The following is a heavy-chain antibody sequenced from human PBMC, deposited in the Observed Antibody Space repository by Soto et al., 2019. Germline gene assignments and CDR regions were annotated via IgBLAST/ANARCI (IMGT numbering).Heavy chain of an antibody. CDR3: AKDAHNSGSYYGPYFDY. V-gene: IGHV3-23*01. J-gene: IGHJ4*02. D-gene: IGHD1-26*01. Sequence: PGGSLRLSCAASGFTFSSYAMSWVRQAPGKGLEWVSAISGSGGSTYYADSVKGRFTISRDNSKNTLYLQMNSLRAEDTAVYYCAKDAHNSGSYYGPYFDYWGQGTLVTVSS. CDR2: ISGSGGST. CDR1: GFTFSSYA.